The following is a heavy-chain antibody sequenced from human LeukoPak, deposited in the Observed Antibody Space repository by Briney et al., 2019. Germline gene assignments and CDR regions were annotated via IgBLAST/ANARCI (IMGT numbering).Heavy chain of an antibody. CDR3: VRDVGAVRGEVYFDY. J-gene: IGHJ4*02. D-gene: IGHD3-16*01. Sequence: GRSLGLSCAASGFTFSSYAMHWVRQAPGKGLEWVAVISYDGSNKYYADSVKRRFTISRDNTKNLLYLEMNSLRAEDTAMYYCVRDVGAVRGEVYFDYWGQGTLVTVSS. CDR2: ISYDGSNK. V-gene: IGHV3-30*04. CDR1: GFTFSSYA.